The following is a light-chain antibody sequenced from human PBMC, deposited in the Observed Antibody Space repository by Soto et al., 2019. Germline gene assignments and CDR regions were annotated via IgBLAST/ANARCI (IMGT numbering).Light chain of an antibody. CDR2: DAS. V-gene: IGKV1-33*01. Sequence: DIQMTQSPSSLSASVGDRVTITCQASQDISNYLNWYQQKPGKAPMLLIYDASNLETGVPSRFSGSGYGTDFTFSISSLQPEDIATYYSQQYDNRPLTFGGGTKVEIK. CDR1: QDISNY. CDR3: QQYDNRPLT. J-gene: IGKJ4*01.